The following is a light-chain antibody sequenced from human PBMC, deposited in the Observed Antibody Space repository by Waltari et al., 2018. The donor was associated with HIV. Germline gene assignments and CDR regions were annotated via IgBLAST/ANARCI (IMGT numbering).Light chain of an antibody. CDR3: AAWDVSLSGWV. Sequence: SVLTQPPSTSGTPAQQVTISCSGSTSNIGSKFVYWYQQFPGTAPKLLIYRNNERPSGVPDRFSGSKSGISASLAITGLRSEDEADYYCAAWDVSLSGWVFGGGTKLTVL. J-gene: IGLJ3*02. CDR1: TSNIGSKF. CDR2: RNN. V-gene: IGLV1-47*01.